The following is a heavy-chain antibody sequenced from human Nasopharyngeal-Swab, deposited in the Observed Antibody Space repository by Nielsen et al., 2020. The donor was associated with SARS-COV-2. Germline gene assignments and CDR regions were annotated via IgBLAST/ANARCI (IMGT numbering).Heavy chain of an antibody. V-gene: IGHV2-5*01. Sequence: SGPTLVQPTQTLTLTCTFSGFSLSTRAVNVAWIRQPPVTALEWLGLIRWNDDTHYSPSLKSRLTVTKDTSKNQVFLTMTNVDPVDTATYFCAHDFDWKMHYWGQGTLVTVSS. J-gene: IGHJ4*02. D-gene: IGHD3-9*01. CDR3: AHDFDWKMHY. CDR2: IRWNDDT. CDR1: GFSLSTRAVN.